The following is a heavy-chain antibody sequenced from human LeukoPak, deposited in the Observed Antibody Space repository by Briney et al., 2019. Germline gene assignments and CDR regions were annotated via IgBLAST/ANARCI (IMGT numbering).Heavy chain of an antibody. CDR3: ARDEDSSGYCDL. CDR2: ISSSSSYI. D-gene: IGHD3-22*01. V-gene: IGHV3-21*01. CDR1: GFAFSSYS. J-gene: IGHJ4*02. Sequence: GGSLRLFCAASGFAFSSYSMNWVRQAPGQGLELVSSISSSSSYIYYADSVKGRFTISRDNAKNSLYLQMNSLRAEDTAVYYCARDEDSSGYCDLWSQGTLVTVSS.